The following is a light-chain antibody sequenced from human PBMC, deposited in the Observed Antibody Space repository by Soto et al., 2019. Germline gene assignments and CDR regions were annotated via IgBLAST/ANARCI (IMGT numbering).Light chain of an antibody. J-gene: IGLJ2*01. Sequence: QSALTQPASVSGSPGQSITISCTGTSSDVGTYNLVSWYQHHPSKAPKLRIYEGSKRPSGVSDRFSGSKSGNTASLTISGLQAEDEADYYCCSYAGTSTYVVFGGGTKLTVL. V-gene: IGLV2-23*01. CDR1: SSDVGTYNL. CDR3: CSYAGTSTYVV. CDR2: EGS.